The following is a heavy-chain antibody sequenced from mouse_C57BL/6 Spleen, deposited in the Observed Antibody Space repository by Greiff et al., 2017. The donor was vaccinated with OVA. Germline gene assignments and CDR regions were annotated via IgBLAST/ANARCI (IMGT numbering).Heavy chain of an antibody. CDR2: IWSGGST. CDR1: GFSLTSYG. J-gene: IGHJ3*01. CDR3: AKGGPAWFAY. Sequence: QVQLQQSGPGLVQPSQILSITCTVSGFSLTSYGVHWVRQPPGKGLEWLGVIWSGGSTDYNAAFISRLSISKDNSKSQVFFKMNSLQADDTAIYYCAKGGPAWFAYWGQGTLVTVSA. V-gene: IGHV2-4*01.